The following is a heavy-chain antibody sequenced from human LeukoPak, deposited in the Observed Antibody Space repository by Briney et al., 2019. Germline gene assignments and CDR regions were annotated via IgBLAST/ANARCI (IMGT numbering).Heavy chain of an antibody. CDR3: ARDLVNRTGAFDI. J-gene: IGHJ3*02. D-gene: IGHD1-14*01. Sequence: GGSLRLSCAASGFTFSSYAMHWVRQAPGKGLEYVSAISSNGGSTYYANSVKGRFTISRDNSKNTLYLQMGSLRAEDMAVYYCARDLVNRTGAFDIWGQGTMVTVSS. CDR2: ISSNGGST. V-gene: IGHV3-64*01. CDR1: GFTFSSYA.